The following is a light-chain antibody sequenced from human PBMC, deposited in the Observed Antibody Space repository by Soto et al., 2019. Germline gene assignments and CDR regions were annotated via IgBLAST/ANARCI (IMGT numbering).Light chain of an antibody. J-gene: IGKJ1*01. CDR2: DAS. CDR3: QQYNSYSWT. Sequence: DIQMTQSPSTLSASVVDRVTMTCRASQSISSWLAWYQQKPGKAPKLLIYDASSLESGVPSRFSGSESGTEFTLTIRSLQPDDFATYYCQQYNSYSWTFGQGTKVDIK. CDR1: QSISSW. V-gene: IGKV1-5*01.